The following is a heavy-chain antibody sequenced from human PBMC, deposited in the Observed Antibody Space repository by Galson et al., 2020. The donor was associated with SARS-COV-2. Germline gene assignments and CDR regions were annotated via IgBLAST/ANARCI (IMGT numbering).Heavy chain of an antibody. J-gene: IGHJ4*02. Sequence: GGSLRLSCAASGFSFSSYWMHWVRHAPGEGLVWVSRINEHGSIKNYADSVWGRFTISRDNAKNTLFLQMNSLRAEDTAIYYCGRDLGGAASDWGQGTLVTVSS. CDR1: GFSFSSYW. CDR2: INEHGSIK. D-gene: IGHD2-15*01. V-gene: IGHV3-74*01. CDR3: GRDLGGAASD.